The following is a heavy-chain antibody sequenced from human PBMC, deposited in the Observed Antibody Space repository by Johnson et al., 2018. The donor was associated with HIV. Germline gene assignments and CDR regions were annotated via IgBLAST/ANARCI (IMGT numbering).Heavy chain of an antibody. J-gene: IGHJ3*01. V-gene: IGHV3-74*03. CDR2: INSDGGST. Sequence: VQLVESGGGLVQPGGSLRLSCTASGFRFSSSWMHWVRQAPGKGLVWVSRINSDGGSTAYADSVKGRFTISRENTKDTLSLQMNSLRAEDTGVYYCARGMYYYDTSGYLTRPRAFDVWGQGTMVTVSS. D-gene: IGHD3-22*01. CDR1: GFRFSSSW. CDR3: ARGMYYYDTSGYLTRPRAFDV.